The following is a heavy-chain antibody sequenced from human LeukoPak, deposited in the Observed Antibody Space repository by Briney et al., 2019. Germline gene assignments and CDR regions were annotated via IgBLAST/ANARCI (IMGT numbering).Heavy chain of an antibody. CDR3: AGHHPRNTVDF. J-gene: IGHJ4*02. V-gene: IGHV4-4*07. CDR2: IYTTGST. D-gene: IGHD2/OR15-2a*01. Sequence: SETLSLTCTVSGGSISSYYWSWIRQPAGKGLEWIGRIYTTGSTDYNPSLKSRVTISVDTSKNQFSLKLSSVTAADTAVYYCAGHHPRNTVDFWGQGTLVTVSS. CDR1: GGSISSYY.